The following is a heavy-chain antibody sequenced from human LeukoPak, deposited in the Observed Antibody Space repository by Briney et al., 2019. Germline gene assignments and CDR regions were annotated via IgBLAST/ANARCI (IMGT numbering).Heavy chain of an antibody. J-gene: IGHJ4*02. CDR2: ISYDGSNK. CDR3: AKDVGYCSGGSCYYFDY. V-gene: IGHV3-30*18. CDR1: GFTFSGYG. Sequence: GRSLRLSCAASGFTFSGYGMHWVRQAPGKGLEWVAVISYDGSNKYYADSVKGRFTISRDNSKNTLYLQMNSLRAEDTAVYYCAKDVGYCSGGSCYYFDYWGQGTLVTVSS. D-gene: IGHD2-15*01.